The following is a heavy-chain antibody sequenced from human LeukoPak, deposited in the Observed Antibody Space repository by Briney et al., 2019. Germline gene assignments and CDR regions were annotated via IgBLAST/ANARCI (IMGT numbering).Heavy chain of an antibody. V-gene: IGHV3-7*03. D-gene: IGHD6-13*01. CDR3: ARQQQLTGPSEDDAFDI. Sequence: GGPLRLSCAASGFTFSSYWMSWVRQAPGKGLEWVANIKQDGSEKYYVDSVKGRFTISRDNAKNSLYLQMNSLRAEDTAVYYCARQQQLTGPSEDDAFDIWGQGTMVTVSS. J-gene: IGHJ3*02. CDR2: IKQDGSEK. CDR1: GFTFSSYW.